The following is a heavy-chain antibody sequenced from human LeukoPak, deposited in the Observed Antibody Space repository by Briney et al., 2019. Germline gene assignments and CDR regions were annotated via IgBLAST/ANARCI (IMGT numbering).Heavy chain of an antibody. J-gene: IGHJ4*02. V-gene: IGHV4-59*01. CDR2: IYYSGST. CDR1: GGSFSSYY. D-gene: IGHD5-18*01. Sequence: SETLSLTCAVYGGSFSSYYWSWIRQPPGKGLEWIGYIYYSGSTNYNPSLKSRVTISVDTSKNQFSLKLSSVTAADTAVYYCARAVDTAMRGEYYFDYWGQGTLVTVSS. CDR3: ARAVDTAMRGEYYFDY.